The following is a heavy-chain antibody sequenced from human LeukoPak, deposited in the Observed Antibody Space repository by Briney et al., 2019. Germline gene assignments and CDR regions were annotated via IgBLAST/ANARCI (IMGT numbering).Heavy chain of an antibody. V-gene: IGHV1-8*01. CDR3: ARVIDSSGYYYLGY. CDR2: MNPNSGNT. J-gene: IGHJ4*02. D-gene: IGHD3-22*01. CDR1: GYTFTSYD. Sequence: VASVKVSCKASGYTFTSYDINWVRQATGQGLEWMGWMNPNSGNTGYAQKFQGRVTMTRNTSISTAYMELSSLRSGDTAVYYCARVIDSSGYYYLGYWGQGTLVTVSS.